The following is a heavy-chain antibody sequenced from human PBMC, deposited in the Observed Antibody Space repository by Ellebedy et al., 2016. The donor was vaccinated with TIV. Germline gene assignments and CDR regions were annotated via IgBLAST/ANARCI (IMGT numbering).Heavy chain of an antibody. CDR2: SIKKPEFHTT. CDR1: GFNFIDHY. CDR3: ARQLNGGDGYNFFY. J-gene: IGHJ4*02. Sequence: GGSLRLXXVSSGFNFIDHYLDWVRQAPGKGLEWIGRSIKKPEFHTTEYAASLKDRFTISIDDSKNSLYLQMNSLKTEDTAVYYCARQLNGGDGYNFFYWGQGTLVTVSS. V-gene: IGHV3-72*01. D-gene: IGHD5-24*01.